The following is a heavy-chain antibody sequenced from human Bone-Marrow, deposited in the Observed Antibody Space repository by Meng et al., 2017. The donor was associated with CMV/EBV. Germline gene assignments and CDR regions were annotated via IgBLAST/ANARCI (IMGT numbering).Heavy chain of an antibody. CDR1: GYTFPGYY. V-gene: IGHV1-69*04. D-gene: IGHD5-18*01. CDR3: AGGTRSGYSYGWDDY. Sequence: SVKVSCKASGYTFPGYYMHWVRQAPGQGLDWMGRAIPNLGIAHYAQKFQGRVTLTADKATSTAYMEPSSLRSEDTAVYYCAGGTRSGYSYGWDDYWGQGTLVTVSS. CDR2: AIPNLGIA. J-gene: IGHJ4*02.